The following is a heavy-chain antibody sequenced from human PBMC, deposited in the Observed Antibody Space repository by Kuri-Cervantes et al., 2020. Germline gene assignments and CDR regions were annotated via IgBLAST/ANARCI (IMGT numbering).Heavy chain of an antibody. Sequence: ETLSLTCAASGVTFSSYAMCWVRQAPGKGLEWVSAVSGSGGSTYYADSVKGRFTISRDNSKNTLYLQKNSLQAEDTAVYYCAKVGPMVRGRAFDPWGQGTLVTVSS. V-gene: IGHV3-23*01. D-gene: IGHD3-10*01. CDR2: VSGSGGST. J-gene: IGHJ5*02. CDR1: GVTFSSYA. CDR3: AKVGPMVRGRAFDP.